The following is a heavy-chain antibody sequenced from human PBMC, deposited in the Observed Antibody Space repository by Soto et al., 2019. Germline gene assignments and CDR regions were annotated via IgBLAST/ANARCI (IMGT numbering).Heavy chain of an antibody. V-gene: IGHV1-18*01. J-gene: IGHJ4*02. CDR1: GYTFTSYG. Sequence: ASAKVCWKASGYTFTSYGIWWVRQATGQGLEWMGWISAYNGNTNYAQKLQGRVTMTTDTSTSTAYMELRSLRSDDTAVYYCAREGLYYYDSSGPVYWGQGTLVTVSS. D-gene: IGHD3-22*01. CDR3: AREGLYYYDSSGPVY. CDR2: ISAYNGNT.